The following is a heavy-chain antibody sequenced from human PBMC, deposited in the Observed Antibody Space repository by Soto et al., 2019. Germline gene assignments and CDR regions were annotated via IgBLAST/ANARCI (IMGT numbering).Heavy chain of an antibody. Sequence: PGGSLRLSCTVSGFAFRHNYLTRIRQAPGKGLEWLSYISTFGSPAYYADSVMGRFTIFSDNAKKSLYPQMDSLIAEDTSVYYCSTGGIYYDAWGQGTLVTVSS. V-gene: IGHV3-11*01. CDR2: ISTFGSPA. CDR3: STGGIYYDA. CDR1: GFAFRHNY. D-gene: IGHD1-26*01. J-gene: IGHJ5*02.